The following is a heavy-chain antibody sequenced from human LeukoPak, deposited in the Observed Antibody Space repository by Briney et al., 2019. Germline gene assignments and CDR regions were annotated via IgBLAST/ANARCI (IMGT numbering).Heavy chain of an antibody. CDR1: RISDY. J-gene: IGHJ4*02. Sequence: GGSLRLSCAASRISDYMIWVRQAPGTGLGWVSVIYTGDNTYYATSVKGRFTISRDNSQRMLYLQMNSLRAEDTCVYYCASSTSTPGGFDFWGQGTLVTVSS. V-gene: IGHV3-66*01. CDR2: IYTGDNT. CDR3: ASSTSTPGGFDF. D-gene: IGHD2-2*01.